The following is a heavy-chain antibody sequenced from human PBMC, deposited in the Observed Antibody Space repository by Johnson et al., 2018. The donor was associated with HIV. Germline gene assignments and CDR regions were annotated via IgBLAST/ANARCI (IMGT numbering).Heavy chain of an antibody. J-gene: IGHJ3*02. CDR2: ISWNSGSI. V-gene: IGHV3-9*01. D-gene: IGHD3-16*01. CDR3: AKDKQGVLDAFDI. CDR1: GVPFSRPR. Sequence: VQLVESGGGLVQPGESLRLSCAASGVPFSRPRMTWVRQSPGKGLEWVSGISWNSGSIGYADSVKGRFTISRDNAKNSLYLQMNSLRAEDTALFYCAKDKQGVLDAFDIWGQGTMVTVSS.